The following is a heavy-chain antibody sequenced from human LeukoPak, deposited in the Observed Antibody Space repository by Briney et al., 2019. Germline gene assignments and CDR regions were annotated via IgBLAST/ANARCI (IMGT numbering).Heavy chain of an antibody. V-gene: IGHV7-4-1*02. D-gene: IGHD1-26*01. CDR3: ARAGGIVGATRFDP. CDR2: INTNTGNP. CDR1: GYTFSGYY. J-gene: IGHJ5*02. Sequence: GASVKVSCKASGYTFSGYYMHWVRQAPGQGLEWMGWINTNTGNPTYAQGFTGRFVFSLDTSVSTAYLQISSLKAEDTAVYYCARAGGIVGATRFDPWGQGTLVTVSS.